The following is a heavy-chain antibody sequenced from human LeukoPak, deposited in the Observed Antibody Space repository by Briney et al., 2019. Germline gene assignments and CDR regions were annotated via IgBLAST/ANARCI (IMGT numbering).Heavy chain of an antibody. CDR3: ARDVGYCSSTSCYTAYDYYYYGMDV. D-gene: IGHD2-2*02. J-gene: IGHJ6*02. Sequence: ASVKVSCKASGYTFTGYYMHWVRQAPGQGLEWMGWINPNSGGTNYAQKFQGRVTMTRDTSISTAYMELSRLRSDDTAVYYCARDVGYCSSTSCYTAYDYYYYGMDVWGQGTTVTVSS. CDR2: INPNSGGT. V-gene: IGHV1-2*02. CDR1: GYTFTGYY.